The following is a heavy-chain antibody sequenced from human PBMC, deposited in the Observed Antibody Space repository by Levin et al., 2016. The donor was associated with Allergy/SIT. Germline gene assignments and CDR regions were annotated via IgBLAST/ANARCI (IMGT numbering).Heavy chain of an antibody. CDR3: ARGLRWFGELNYYYYGMDV. D-gene: IGHD3-10*01. V-gene: IGHV3-21*01. CDR2: ISSSSSYI. Sequence: LSLTCAASGFTFSSYSMNWVRQAPGKGLEWVSSISSSSSYIYYADSVKGRFTISRDNAKNSLYLQMNSLRAEDTAVYYCARGLRWFGELNYYYYGMDVWGQGTTVTVSS. CDR1: GFTFSSYS. J-gene: IGHJ6*02.